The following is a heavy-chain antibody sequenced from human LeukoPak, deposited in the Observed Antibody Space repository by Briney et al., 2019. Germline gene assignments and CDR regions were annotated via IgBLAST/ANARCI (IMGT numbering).Heavy chain of an antibody. CDR3: ARRSSTSCCYFDC. V-gene: IGHV1-69*01. D-gene: IGHD2-2*01. CDR2: IIPIFGTA. J-gene: IGHJ4*02. CDR1: GGTFSSYA. Sequence: GSSVTVSCTASGGTFSSYAISWVRQAPGQGLEWMGGIIPIFGTANYAQKFQGRVTITADESTSTAYRELSSLRSEDTGVYYCARRSSTSCCYFDCWGQGTLVTVSS.